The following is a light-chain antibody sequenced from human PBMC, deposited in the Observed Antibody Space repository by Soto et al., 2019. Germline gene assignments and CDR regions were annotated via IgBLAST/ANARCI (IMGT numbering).Light chain of an antibody. J-gene: IGLJ1*01. Sequence: QSVLPQPPSASASLGASVTLTCTLSSGYSNYKVDWYQQRPGKGPRFVMRVGTGGIVGSKGDGIPDRFSVLGSGLNRYLTIKNIQEEDESDYHCGADQASGSNFVDVVGTGTQPTAL. CDR2: VGTGGIVG. V-gene: IGLV9-49*01. CDR3: GADQASGSNFVDV. CDR1: SGYSNYK.